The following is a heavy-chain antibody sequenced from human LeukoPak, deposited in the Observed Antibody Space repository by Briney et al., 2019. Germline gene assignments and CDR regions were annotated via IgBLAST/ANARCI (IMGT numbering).Heavy chain of an antibody. Sequence: GASVKVSCKASGYTFTSYGISWVRQAPGQGLEWMGWISAYNGNTNYAQKLQGRVTMTTDTSTSTAYMELRSLRSDDTAVYYCARDLKRITMIVVAPGYWGQGTLVTVSS. D-gene: IGHD3-22*01. J-gene: IGHJ4*02. CDR1: GYTFTSYG. CDR3: ARDLKRITMIVVAPGY. V-gene: IGHV1-18*01. CDR2: ISAYNGNT.